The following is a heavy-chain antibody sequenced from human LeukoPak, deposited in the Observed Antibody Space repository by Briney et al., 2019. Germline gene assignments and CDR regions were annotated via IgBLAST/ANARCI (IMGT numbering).Heavy chain of an antibody. CDR2: IKQDGSEK. D-gene: IGHD3-22*01. CDR1: GFTFSSYW. V-gene: IGHV3-7*03. Sequence: GGSLRLSCAASGFTFSSYWMSWVRQAPGKGLEWVANIKQDGSEKYYVDSVKGRFTISRDNAKNSLYLQMNSLRVEDTAFYYCARAPYSGYYFYFDYWGQGILVTVSS. CDR3: ARAPYSGYYFYFDY. J-gene: IGHJ4*02.